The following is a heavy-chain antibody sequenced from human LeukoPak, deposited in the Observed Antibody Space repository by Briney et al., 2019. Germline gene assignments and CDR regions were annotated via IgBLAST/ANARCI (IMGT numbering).Heavy chain of an antibody. CDR1: GFTFSSYG. V-gene: IGHV3-30*03. Sequence: QPGGSLRLSCAASGFTFSSYGMHWVRQAPGKGLEWVAVISYDGSNKYYADSVKGRFTISRDNPRNSLYLQMNSLRSEDTAVYYCARDRRWLLPSYYYYGLDLWGQGTTVTVSS. J-gene: IGHJ6*02. CDR3: ARDRRWLLPSYYYYGLDL. D-gene: IGHD2-15*01. CDR2: ISYDGSNK.